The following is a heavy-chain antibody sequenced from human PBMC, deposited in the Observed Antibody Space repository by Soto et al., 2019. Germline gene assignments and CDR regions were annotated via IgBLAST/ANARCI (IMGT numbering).Heavy chain of an antibody. V-gene: IGHV4-34*01. D-gene: IGHD2-15*01. CDR3: ARKRWSPRTLWFDP. CDR1: GGSFSGYY. CDR2: INHSGST. J-gene: IGHJ5*02. Sequence: QVQLQQWGAGLLKPSETLSLTCAVYGGSFSGYYWSWIRQPSGKGLEWIGEINHSGSTNYNPSLKSRVTISVDTSKNQFSLKLSSVTAADTAVYYCARKRWSPRTLWFDPWGQGTLVTVSS.